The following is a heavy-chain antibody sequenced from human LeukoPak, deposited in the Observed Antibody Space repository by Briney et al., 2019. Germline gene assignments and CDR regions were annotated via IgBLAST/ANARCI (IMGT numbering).Heavy chain of an antibody. CDR3: ARDVTIFGVVPGDAFDI. D-gene: IGHD3-3*01. Sequence: PSETLSLTCTVSGGSISSYYWSWIRQPAGKGLEWIGRIYTSGSTNYNPSLKSRVTMSVDTSKNQFSLKLSSVTAADTAVYYCARDVTIFGVVPGDAFDIWAKGQWSPSLQ. J-gene: IGHJ3*02. CDR1: GGSISSYY. V-gene: IGHV4-4*07. CDR2: IYTSGST.